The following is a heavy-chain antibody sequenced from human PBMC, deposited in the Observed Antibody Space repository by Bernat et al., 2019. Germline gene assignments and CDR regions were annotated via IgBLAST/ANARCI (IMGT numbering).Heavy chain of an antibody. J-gene: IGHJ4*02. CDR1: GFTFSSYT. CDR3: ARVLRGGSGSYGGFDC. D-gene: IGHD3-10*01. V-gene: IGHV3-30-3*01. Sequence: QVQLVESGGGVVQPGGSLRLSCAASGFTFSSYTMHWVRQAPGKGLEWLAVISYDGSSKYYADSVKGRFTISRENSQNTLYLEMKSLRAEDTAVYYCARVLRGGSGSYGGFDCWGQGTLVTVSS. CDR2: ISYDGSSK.